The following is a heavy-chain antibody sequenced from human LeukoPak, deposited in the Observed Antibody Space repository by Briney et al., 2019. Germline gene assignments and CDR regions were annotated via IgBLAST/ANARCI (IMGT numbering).Heavy chain of an antibody. Sequence: PGGSLRLSCAASGFTFSSYWMSWVRQAPGKGLEWVANIKQDGSEKYYVDSVKGRFTISRDNAKNSLYLQMNSLRAEDTAVYYCARYQPDSEYYFDYWGQGTLVTVSS. CDR2: IKQDGSEK. CDR3: ARYQPDSEYYFDY. D-gene: IGHD2-2*01. J-gene: IGHJ4*02. V-gene: IGHV3-7*01. CDR1: GFTFSSYW.